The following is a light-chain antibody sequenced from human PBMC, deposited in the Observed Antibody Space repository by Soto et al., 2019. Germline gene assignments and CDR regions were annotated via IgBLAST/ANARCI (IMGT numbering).Light chain of an antibody. Sequence: EIVLTQSPGTLSLSPGERATVFCRASQGVDSSYLAWFQQKPGQAPRLLIYGASRRATGVPDRFSGSGSGTDFTRTITRLEPEDFAVYYCHRYDSSSWTFGQGTKVEI. J-gene: IGKJ1*01. V-gene: IGKV3-20*01. CDR1: QGVDSSY. CDR2: GAS. CDR3: HRYDSSSWT.